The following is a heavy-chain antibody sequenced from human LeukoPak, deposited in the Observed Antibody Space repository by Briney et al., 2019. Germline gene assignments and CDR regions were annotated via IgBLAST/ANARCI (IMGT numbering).Heavy chain of an antibody. CDR1: GDSVNNYY. CDR3: ARGVYIAAAQYGY. J-gene: IGHJ4*02. Sequence: PSETLSLTCSVSGDSVNNYYWSWIRQPPGKGLEWIAYIFHSGDTNYNPSLKSRATISLDTSKNQFSLTLTSVTAADTAVYYCARGVYIAAAQYGYWGQGTLVTVSS. V-gene: IGHV4-59*08. CDR2: IFHSGDT. D-gene: IGHD6-13*01.